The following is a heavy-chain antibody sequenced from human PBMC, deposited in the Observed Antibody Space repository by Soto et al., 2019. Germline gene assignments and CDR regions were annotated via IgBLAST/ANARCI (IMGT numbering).Heavy chain of an antibody. CDR1: GFTFSNYA. CDR2: IRSSGEST. Sequence: QLLESGGGLVQTGGSLRLSCTASGFTFSNYAMSWVRQAPGKGLEWVSGIRSSGESTYYADSVKGRLTISRDNSKNMLYLQINSLSAEDTAVYYCAKGGRRVLIPMDVWGQGTTVTVSS. CDR3: AKGGRRVLIPMDV. D-gene: IGHD2-8*01. J-gene: IGHJ6*02. V-gene: IGHV3-23*01.